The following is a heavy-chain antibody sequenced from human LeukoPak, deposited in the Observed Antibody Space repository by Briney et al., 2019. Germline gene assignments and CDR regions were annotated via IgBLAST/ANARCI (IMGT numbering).Heavy chain of an antibody. V-gene: IGHV3-74*01. CDR1: GFTFSNYW. CDR2: IYTDGSST. Sequence: GGSLRLSCAASGFTFSNYWLHWVRQAPGKGLVWVSRIYTDGSSTNYADSVKSRFTISRDNVKNTLYMEMNSLRAEDTAVYYCVRDLGGRSGHWGQGTLVTVSS. D-gene: IGHD1-26*01. J-gene: IGHJ4*02. CDR3: VRDLGGRSGH.